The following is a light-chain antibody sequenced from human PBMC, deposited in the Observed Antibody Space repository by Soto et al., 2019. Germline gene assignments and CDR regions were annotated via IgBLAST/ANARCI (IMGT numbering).Light chain of an antibody. J-gene: IGKJ4*01. V-gene: IGKV1-39*01. CDR1: QSISSY. CDR2: AAS. CDR3: QESYSTPLS. Sequence: DIPMTQSPSSLSASVGDRVTITCRASQSISSYLNWYQQKPGKAPKLLIYAASSLQSGVPSRFSGSGSETDFTLTISGLPPEDFGAYLCQESYSTPLSFGGGTKVEI.